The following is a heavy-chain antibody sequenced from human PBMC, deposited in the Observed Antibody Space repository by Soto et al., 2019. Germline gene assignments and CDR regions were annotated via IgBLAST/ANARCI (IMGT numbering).Heavy chain of an antibody. D-gene: IGHD5-18*01. CDR2: INAYNGNT. Sequence: QVQLVQSGGEVKKPGASVKVSCKASGYTFTSYGISWVRQAPGQGLEWMGWINAYNGNTNYAQKVKGSVTMTTDTSASTAYMELRSLRSDDTAVYYCARDVGYGLIDGWGQGTLVTVSS. J-gene: IGHJ4*02. CDR1: GYTFTSYG. CDR3: ARDVGYGLIDG. V-gene: IGHV1-18*01.